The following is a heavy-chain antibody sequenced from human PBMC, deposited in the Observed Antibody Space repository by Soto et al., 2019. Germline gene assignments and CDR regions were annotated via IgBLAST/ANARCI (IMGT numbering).Heavy chain of an antibody. V-gene: IGHV3-74*01. CDR2: VTPDGSST. CDR3: TTLSTAVDYYTFDI. J-gene: IGHJ3*02. CDR1: GFTFSSYW. Sequence: EVQLVESGGGLVQPGGSLRLSCAASGFTFSSYWIHWVRQPPGGGLVWVSRVTPDGSSTDYADSVKGRFTISRDNANNMVYLQMNVLGVEDAAVYYFTTLSTAVDYYTFDIWGLGTMVTVSS. D-gene: IGHD3-10*01.